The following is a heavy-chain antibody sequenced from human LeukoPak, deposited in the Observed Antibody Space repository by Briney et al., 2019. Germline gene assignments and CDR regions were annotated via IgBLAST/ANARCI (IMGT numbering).Heavy chain of an antibody. Sequence: PSETLSLTCVVSGGSITSNWWSWVRQPPGKGLEWIGEIYHSGDTTYNPSLKSRVTISVDKSKTQFSLTLNSVTAADTAVYFCGRNGYYSIDYWSQGTLVTVSS. V-gene: IGHV4-4*02. J-gene: IGHJ4*02. CDR1: GGSITSNW. D-gene: IGHD3-22*01. CDR2: IYHSGDT. CDR3: GRNGYYSIDY.